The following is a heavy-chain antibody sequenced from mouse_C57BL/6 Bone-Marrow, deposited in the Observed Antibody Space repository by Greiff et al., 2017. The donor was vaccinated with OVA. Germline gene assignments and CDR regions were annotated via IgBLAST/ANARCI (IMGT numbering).Heavy chain of an antibody. CDR1: GFTFSDYG. V-gene: IGHV5-15*01. CDR2: ISNLAYSI. D-gene: IGHD2-10*02. Sequence: EVQGVESGGGLVQPGGSLKLSCAASGFTFSDYGMAWVRQAPRKGPEWVAFISNLAYSIYYADTVTGRFTISRENAKNTLYLEMSSLRSEDTAMYYCARQGYGTWYFDVWGTGTTVTVSS. CDR3: ARQGYGTWYFDV. J-gene: IGHJ1*03.